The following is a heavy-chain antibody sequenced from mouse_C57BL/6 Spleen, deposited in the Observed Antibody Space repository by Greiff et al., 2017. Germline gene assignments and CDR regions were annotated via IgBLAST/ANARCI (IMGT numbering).Heavy chain of an antibody. Sequence: EVMLVESGGGLVKPGGSLKLSCAASGFTFSDYGMHWVRQAPEKGLEWVAYISSGSSTIYYADTVKGRFTISRDNAKNTLFLQMTSLRSEDTAMYYCAIYGNPSWFAYWGQGTLVTVSA. CDR3: AIYGNPSWFAY. CDR2: ISSGSSTI. V-gene: IGHV5-17*01. CDR1: GFTFSDYG. J-gene: IGHJ3*01. D-gene: IGHD2-1*01.